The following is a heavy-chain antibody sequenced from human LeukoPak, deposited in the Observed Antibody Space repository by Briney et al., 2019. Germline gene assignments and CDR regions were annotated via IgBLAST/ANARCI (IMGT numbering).Heavy chain of an antibody. V-gene: IGHV3-21*01. CDR3: ARGGMAGGDY. J-gene: IGHJ4*02. D-gene: IGHD6-19*01. Sequence: GGSLRLSCAASGFTFSSYNMNWVRQAPGKGLEWVSSITSSSSYIYYADSVKGRFTISRDNAKNTLYLQMNSLRAEDTAVYYCARGGMAGGDYWGQGTLVTVSS. CDR1: GFTFSSYN. CDR2: ITSSSSYI.